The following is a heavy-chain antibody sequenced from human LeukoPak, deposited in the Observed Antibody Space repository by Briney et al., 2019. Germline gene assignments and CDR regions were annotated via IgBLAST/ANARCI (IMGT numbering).Heavy chain of an antibody. CDR2: ISGSGGST. V-gene: IGHV3-23*01. CDR1: GFTFGSYA. D-gene: IGHD6-13*01. J-gene: IGHJ4*02. CDR3: AKGRYSSSWPYVVDY. Sequence: GGSLSLPCAASGFTFGSYAMSWVRQAPGKGMEWVSAISGSGGSTYYEDSVKGRFTISRDNSKNTLYLQMNSLRAEDTAVYYCAKGRYSSSWPYVVDYWGQGTLVTVSS.